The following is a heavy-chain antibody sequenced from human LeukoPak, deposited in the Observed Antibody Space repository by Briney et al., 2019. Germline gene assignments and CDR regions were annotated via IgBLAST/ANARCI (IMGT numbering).Heavy chain of an antibody. CDR2: IWFDGGIK. CDR3: ARAAYDSSGYLTL. Sequence: GGSLRLSCAASGFTFSSYGMHWVRQAPGKGLEWVAVIWFDGGIKYYADSVKGRFTISRDNSKNTLFLQMNILRAEDTAVYYCARAAYDSSGYLTLWGQGTLVAVSS. CDR1: GFTFSSYG. J-gene: IGHJ4*02. D-gene: IGHD3-22*01. V-gene: IGHV3-33*01.